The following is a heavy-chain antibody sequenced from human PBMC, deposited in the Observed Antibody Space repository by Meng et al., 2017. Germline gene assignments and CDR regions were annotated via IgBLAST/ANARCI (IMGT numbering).Heavy chain of an antibody. D-gene: IGHD2-15*01. CDR1: GYTFTSYG. Sequence: QVQLVQSEAEVKKPGALLKVSCKASGYTFTSYGISWVRQAPGQGLEWMGGIIPIFGTANYAQKFQGRVTITADESTSTAYMELSSLRSEDTAVYYCASLHCSGGSCYPPFDYWGQGTLVTVSS. J-gene: IGHJ4*02. CDR2: IIPIFGTA. CDR3: ASLHCSGGSCYPPFDY. V-gene: IGHV1-69*01.